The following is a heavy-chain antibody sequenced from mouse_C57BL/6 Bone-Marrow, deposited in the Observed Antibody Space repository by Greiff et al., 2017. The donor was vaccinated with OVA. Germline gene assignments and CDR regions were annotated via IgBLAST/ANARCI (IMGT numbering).Heavy chain of an antibody. D-gene: IGHD4-1*01. J-gene: IGHJ3*01. CDR2: INPSPGGT. Sequence: VQLQQSGPELVKPGASVKISCKASGYSFTGYYMNWVKQSPETSLEWIGEINPSPGGTTYNQKFKAKATLTVDKSSSTAYMQLKRLTSEDSAVYYWARGGTSPFAYWGQGTLVTVSA. V-gene: IGHV1-42*01. CDR1: GYSFTGYY. CDR3: ARGGTSPFAY.